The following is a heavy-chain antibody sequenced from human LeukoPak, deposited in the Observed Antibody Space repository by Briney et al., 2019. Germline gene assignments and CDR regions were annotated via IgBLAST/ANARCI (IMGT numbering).Heavy chain of an antibody. V-gene: IGHV3-48*01. Sequence: GGSLSLSCAASGFTFSTYSINWVRQAPGKGLEWVSYISSSSNFIYYADSVKGRFTISRDNARNSLYLQMNSLRAEDTAVYYCATIPSRSYYGPFDYWGPGTLVTVSS. D-gene: IGHD1-26*01. J-gene: IGHJ4*02. CDR2: ISSSSNFI. CDR1: GFTFSTYS. CDR3: ATIPSRSYYGPFDY.